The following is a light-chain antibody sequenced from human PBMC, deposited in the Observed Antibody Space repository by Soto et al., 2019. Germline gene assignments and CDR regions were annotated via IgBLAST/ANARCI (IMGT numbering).Light chain of an antibody. V-gene: IGLV2-18*02. Sequence: QSALTQPPSVSGSPGQSVTISCTGTSSDVGSYNRVSWYQQPPGTAPKLMIYEVRNRPSGVPDRFSGSKSGNTASVTISGLQAEDEADYYCSSYTSSSTLVFGGGTKLTVL. J-gene: IGLJ2*01. CDR3: SSYTSSSTLV. CDR1: SSDVGSYNR. CDR2: EVR.